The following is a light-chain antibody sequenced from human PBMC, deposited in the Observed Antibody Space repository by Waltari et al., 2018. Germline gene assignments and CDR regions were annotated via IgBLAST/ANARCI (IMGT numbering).Light chain of an antibody. CDR1: PSIRNN. J-gene: IGKJ2*01. CDR3: HHYNKRPPSYT. V-gene: IGKV3-15*01. CDR2: GAS. Sequence: EIVMTPSPVTLSVSPGARVTPPCRAIPSIRNNLAWYQQKTGQPPRLLIYGASTRAPGLPARFSGSGSGTEFALTISSLQPEDFAVYYCHHYNKRPPSYTFGQGTRLEIK.